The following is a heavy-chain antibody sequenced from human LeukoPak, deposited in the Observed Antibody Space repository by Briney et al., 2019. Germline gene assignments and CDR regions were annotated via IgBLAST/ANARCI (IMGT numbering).Heavy chain of an antibody. CDR2: ISSSGGTI. V-gene: IGHV3-48*03. J-gene: IGHJ4*02. CDR1: GFTFSSYE. Sequence: GGSLRLSCAASGFTFSSYEMNWVRQTPGKGLEWLSYISSSGGTIYYADSVKGRFTISRDNAKSSLYLQMNGLRAEDTAVYYCARETPDSSSWTAFDFWGQGTLVTVSS. D-gene: IGHD6-13*01. CDR3: ARETPDSSSWTAFDF.